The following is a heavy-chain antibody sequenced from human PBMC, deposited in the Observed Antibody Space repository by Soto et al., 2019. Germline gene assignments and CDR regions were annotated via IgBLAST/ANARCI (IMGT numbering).Heavy chain of an antibody. V-gene: IGHV3-23*01. CDR1: GFRFSNHG. CDR2: MSGSGDDA. CDR3: AKKVTIYAVDPADY. J-gene: IGHJ4*02. D-gene: IGHD3-3*01. Sequence: WGSLRLSCAASGFRFSNHGIIFFRHAPGKGLEWVAAMSGSGDDAYYADSVKGRFTISRDNSKNTLYLQMNSLRAEDTAIYFCAKKVTIYAVDPADYWGQGTQVTVSS.